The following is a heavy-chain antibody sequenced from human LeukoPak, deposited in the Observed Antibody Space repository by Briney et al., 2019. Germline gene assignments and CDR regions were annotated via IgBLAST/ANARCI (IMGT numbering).Heavy chain of an antibody. J-gene: IGHJ4*02. CDR3: ARAFDY. CDR2: ISSSSNTM. CDR1: GFAFSSYE. Sequence: GGSLRLSCAASGFAFSSYEMNWVRQAPGKGLEWVSYISSSSNTMYYADSVKGRFAISRDNAKNSLYLQMNSLRDEDTAVYYCARAFDYWGQGTLVAVSS. V-gene: IGHV3-48*03.